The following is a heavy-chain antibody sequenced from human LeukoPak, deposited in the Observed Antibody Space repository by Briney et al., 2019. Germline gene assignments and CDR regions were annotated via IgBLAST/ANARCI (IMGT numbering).Heavy chain of an antibody. CDR3: ASARSSGWYGGYYYYGMDV. V-gene: IGHV4-59*01. J-gene: IGHJ6*02. CDR1: GGSISSYY. D-gene: IGHD6-19*01. CDR2: IYYSGST. Sequence: PSETLSLTCTVSGGSISSYYWSWIRQPPGKGLEWIGYIYYSGSTNYNPSLKSRVTISVDTSKNQFSLKLSSVTAADTAVYYCASARSSGWYGGYYYYGMDVWGQGTTVTVSS.